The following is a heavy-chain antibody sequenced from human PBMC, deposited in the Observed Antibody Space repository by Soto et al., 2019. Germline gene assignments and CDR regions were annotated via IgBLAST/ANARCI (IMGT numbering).Heavy chain of an antibody. CDR1: GFTFSSYG. V-gene: IGHV3-33*01. CDR2: IWYDGSNK. CDR3: ARDTGYRLTESYFDY. Sequence: GGSLRLSCAASGFTFSSYGMHWVRQAPGKGLEWVAVIWYDGSNKYYADSVKGRFTISRDNSKNTLYLQMNSLRAEDTAVYYCARDTGYRLTESYFDYWGQGTLVTVSS. D-gene: IGHD7-27*01. J-gene: IGHJ4*02.